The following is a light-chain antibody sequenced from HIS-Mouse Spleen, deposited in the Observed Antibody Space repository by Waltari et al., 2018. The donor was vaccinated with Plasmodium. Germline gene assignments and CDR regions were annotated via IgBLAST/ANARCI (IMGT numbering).Light chain of an antibody. V-gene: IGLV2-23*01. CDR1: SSDVGRYNL. CDR3: CSYAGSSTLV. Sequence: QSALTQPASVSGSPGQSITIPCTGTSSDVGRYNLVSWYQQHPGKAPKLMIYEDSKRPSGVSNRFSGSKSGNTASLTISGLQAEDEADYYCCSYAGSSTLVFGGGTKLTVL. J-gene: IGLJ2*01. CDR2: EDS.